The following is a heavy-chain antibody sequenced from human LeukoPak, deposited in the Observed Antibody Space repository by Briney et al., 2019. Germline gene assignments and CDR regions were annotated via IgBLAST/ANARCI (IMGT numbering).Heavy chain of an antibody. D-gene: IGHD5-12*01. CDR1: GYTLTELS. CDR3: ATHHSGYDRWGVDYFDY. J-gene: IGHJ4*02. Sequence: ASVKVSCKVSGYTLTELSMHWVRQAPGKGLEWMGGFDPEDGETIYAQKFQGRVTMTEDTSTDTAYMELSSLRSEDTAVYYCATHHSGYDRWGVDYFDYWGQGTLVTVSS. V-gene: IGHV1-24*01. CDR2: FDPEDGET.